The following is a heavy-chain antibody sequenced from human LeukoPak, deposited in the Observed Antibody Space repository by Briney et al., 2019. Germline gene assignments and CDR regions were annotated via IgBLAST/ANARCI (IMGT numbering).Heavy chain of an antibody. J-gene: IGHJ4*02. D-gene: IGHD2/OR15-2a*01. CDR3: ARGFYYFDY. CDR1: GGSISSYY. V-gene: IGHV4-59*01. CDR2: IYYSGST. Sequence: SETLSLTCTVSGGSISSYYWSWIRQPPGKGLEWIGYIYYSGSTNYNPSLKSRVTISVDTSKNQFSMKLSSVTAADTAVYYCARGFYYFDYWGQGTRVTVSS.